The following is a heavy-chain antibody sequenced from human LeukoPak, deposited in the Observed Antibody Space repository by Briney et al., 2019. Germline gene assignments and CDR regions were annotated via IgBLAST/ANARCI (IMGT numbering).Heavy chain of an antibody. Sequence: GGSLRLSCAASGFAFSDYSMNWVRQAPGKGLEWVANIRGSGSGMGRAGSVKGRFTISRDHAKNSLYLQMNSLRAEDTAFYYCARDDNWGFDYWGQGALVTVSS. CDR3: ARDDNWGFDY. CDR2: IRGSGSGM. J-gene: IGHJ4*02. D-gene: IGHD7-27*01. V-gene: IGHV3-21*05. CDR1: GFAFSDYS.